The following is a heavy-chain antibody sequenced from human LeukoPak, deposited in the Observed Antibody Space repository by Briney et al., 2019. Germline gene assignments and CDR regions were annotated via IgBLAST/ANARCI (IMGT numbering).Heavy chain of an antibody. J-gene: IGHJ4*02. CDR3: ARHVLRYYDTSGYYF. CDR1: GGSISSSNYY. V-gene: IGHV4-39*01. Sequence: PSETLSLTCTVSGGSISSSNYYWGWIRQPPGKGLGWIGCVYYSGSTYYNPSLKSRVTISVDASKNQFSLKLSSVTAADTAVYFCARHVLRYYDTSGYYFWGQGTLVTVSS. CDR2: VYYSGST. D-gene: IGHD3-22*01.